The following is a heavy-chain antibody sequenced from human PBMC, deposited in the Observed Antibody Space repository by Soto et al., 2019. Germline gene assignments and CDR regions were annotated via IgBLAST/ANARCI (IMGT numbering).Heavy chain of an antibody. CDR3: ARDLVYGLGSYCCSFDH. J-gene: IGHJ4*02. D-gene: IGHD3-10*01. CDR1: GFTFSSYS. CDR2: ISSSSKTI. Sequence: EVQLVESGGGVVQPGGSLRLSCVDSGFTFSSYSMNWVRQSPGKGLEWVAYISSSSKTIYYADSVKGRFTISRDNARKSLYLQMNSLRDEDTAVYYCARDLVYGLGSYCCSFDHWGQGALVTVSS. V-gene: IGHV3-48*02.